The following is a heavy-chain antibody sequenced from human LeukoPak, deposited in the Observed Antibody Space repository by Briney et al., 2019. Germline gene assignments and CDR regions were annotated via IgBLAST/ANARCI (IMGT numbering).Heavy chain of an antibody. V-gene: IGHV3-23*01. Sequence: GGSLSLSCAASGFTFSSCAMSGVRGSPGKGREWVSDISGSWCSTYYADCVKGRFTIPRDNSKNTLYLQMNSQRAEHTGVYYCAKDLRRFGELSVYWGQGTLVTVSS. CDR3: AKDLRRFGELSVY. CDR1: GFTFSSCA. J-gene: IGHJ4*02. CDR2: ISGSWCST. D-gene: IGHD3-10*01.